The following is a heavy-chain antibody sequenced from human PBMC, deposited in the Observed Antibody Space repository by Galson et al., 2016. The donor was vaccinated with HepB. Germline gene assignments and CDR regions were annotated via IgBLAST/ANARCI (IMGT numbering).Heavy chain of an antibody. D-gene: IGHD3-22*01. CDR1: GFSVSTSGVS. CDR3: AYSSGLLYDSSEKVHYHYGMNV. CDR2: IYWDDDK. J-gene: IGHJ6*02. V-gene: IGHV2-5*02. Sequence: PALVKPTQTLTLTCTFSGFSVSTSGVSVGWIRQPPGKALEWLVFIYWDDDKRYSPSLKSRLTITKDTSKNQVVLTMTNMDPVDTATYYCAYSSGLLYDSSEKVHYHYGMNVWGQGTTVTVSS.